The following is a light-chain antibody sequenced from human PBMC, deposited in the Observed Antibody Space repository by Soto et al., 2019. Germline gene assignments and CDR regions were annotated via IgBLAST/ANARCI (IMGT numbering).Light chain of an antibody. V-gene: IGLV2-8*01. CDR1: SSDAGDYDF. Sequence: QSALTQPPSASGSPGQSVTISCTGTSSDAGDYDFVSWYQQHPGKAPKLLIYDVDKRPSRVPDRFSGSKSGNTASLTVSELQAEDEADYYCSSKAGSTRVFGGGTKVTVL. CDR3: SSKAGSTRV. CDR2: DVD. J-gene: IGLJ3*02.